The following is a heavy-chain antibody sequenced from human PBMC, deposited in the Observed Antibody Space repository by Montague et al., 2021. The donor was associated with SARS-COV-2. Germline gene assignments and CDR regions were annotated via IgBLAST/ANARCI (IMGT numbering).Heavy chain of an antibody. CDR1: GLTFSSYD. CDR3: ARGVKSTIRGIITKRTPLPRGNMDV. CDR2: VDTAGDP. V-gene: IGHV3-13*05. Sequence: SLRPSCAASGLTFSSYDFHWVRQGTGKGLEWVSAVDTAGDPYYADSVKGRFTISRENAKNYVYLQLDSLRAGDTAVYYCARGVKSTIRGIITKRTPLPRGNMDVWGQGTAVIVSS. D-gene: IGHD3-10*01. J-gene: IGHJ6*02.